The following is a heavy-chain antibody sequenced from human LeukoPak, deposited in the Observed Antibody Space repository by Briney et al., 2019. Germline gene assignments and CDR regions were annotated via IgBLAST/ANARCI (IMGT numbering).Heavy chain of an antibody. J-gene: IGHJ4*02. CDR2: INSNNGNT. Sequence: GASVKVSCKASGYTFTTYGISWVRQAPGQGLEWMGWINSNNGNTNYAHKVQGRVTMTTDTSTSTAYMELRSLKSDDTAVYYCARGLLPFDYWGQGTLVTVSS. CDR3: ARGLLPFDY. V-gene: IGHV1-18*01. D-gene: IGHD2-15*01. CDR1: GYTFTTYG.